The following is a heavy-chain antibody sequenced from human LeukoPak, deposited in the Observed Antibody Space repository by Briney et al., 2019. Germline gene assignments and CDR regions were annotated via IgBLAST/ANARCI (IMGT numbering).Heavy chain of an antibody. D-gene: IGHD5-12*01. CDR3: ATPVGATGADWYFYL. CDR2: FDPEDGET. V-gene: IGHV1-24*01. J-gene: IGHJ2*01. Sequence: ASVKVSCKVSGYTLTELSMHWVRQAPGKGLEWMGGFDPEDGETIYAQKFQGRVTMTEDTSTDTAYMELSSLRSEDTAVYYCATPVGATGADWYFYLWGRGTLVTVSS. CDR1: GYTLTELS.